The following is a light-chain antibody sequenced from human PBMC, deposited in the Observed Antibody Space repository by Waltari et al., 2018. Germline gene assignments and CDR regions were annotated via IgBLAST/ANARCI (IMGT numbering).Light chain of an antibody. CDR1: QSISKY. CDR2: AAS. V-gene: IGKV3-20*01. Sequence: EIVLTQSPGTLSLSPGESATLSCRASQSISKYLAWYQQRPGQAPSLLIYAASNRATGIPDRFSGCGSGTDFSLTISRLEPEDFAVYYCQHHVRLPATFGQGTKVEIK. J-gene: IGKJ1*01. CDR3: QHHVRLPAT.